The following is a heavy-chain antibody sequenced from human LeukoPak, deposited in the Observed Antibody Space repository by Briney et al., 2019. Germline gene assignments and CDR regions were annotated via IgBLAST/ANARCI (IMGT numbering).Heavy chain of an antibody. CDR3: ARQRVAAAANWFDP. V-gene: IGHV4-39*01. CDR2: IYYSGST. D-gene: IGHD6-13*01. J-gene: IGHJ5*02. Sequence: PSETLSLTCTVSGGSISSSSYYWGWIRQPPGKGLEWIGSIYYSGSTYYNPSLKSRVTISVDTSKNQFSLKLSSVTAADTAVYYCARQRVAAAANWFDPWGQGTLVTVSS. CDR1: GGSISSSSYY.